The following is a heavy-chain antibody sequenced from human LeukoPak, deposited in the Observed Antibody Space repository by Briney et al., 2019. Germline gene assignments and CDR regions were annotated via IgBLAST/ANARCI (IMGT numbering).Heavy chain of an antibody. CDR2: IYHSGST. CDR1: GYSISSGYY. J-gene: IGHJ4*02. D-gene: IGHD2-2*01. V-gene: IGHV4-38-2*02. CDR3: ASSYDYGDY. Sequence: PSETLSLTCTVSGYSISSGYYWGWIRQPPGKGLEWIGSIYHSGSTYYNPSLKSRVTISVDTSKNQFSLKLSSVTAADTAVYYCASSYDYGDYWGQGTLVTVSS.